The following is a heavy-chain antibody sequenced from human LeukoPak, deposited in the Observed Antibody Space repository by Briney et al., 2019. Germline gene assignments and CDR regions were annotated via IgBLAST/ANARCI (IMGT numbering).Heavy chain of an antibody. CDR3: ARGATRYDYVWGSYRLWLDY. CDR2: IYYSGST. J-gene: IGHJ4*02. V-gene: IGHV4-59*01. CDR1: GGSISSYY. Sequence: SETLSLTCTASGGSISSYYWSWIRQPPGKGLEWIGYIYYSGSTNYNPSLKSRVTISVDTSKNQFSLKLSSVTAADTAVYYCARGATRYDYVWGSYRLWLDYWGQGTLVTVSS. D-gene: IGHD3-16*02.